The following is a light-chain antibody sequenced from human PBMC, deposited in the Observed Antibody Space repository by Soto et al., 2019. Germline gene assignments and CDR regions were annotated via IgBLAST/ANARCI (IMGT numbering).Light chain of an antibody. J-gene: IGKJ1*01. CDR2: AAS. CDR3: QTYNSAPQT. V-gene: IGKV1-27*01. Sequence: DIQMTQSPSSLSASVGDRVTITCRASQGISTYLAWYQQKPGKVPTLLIYAASTLQSGVPSRFSGSGSGTYFTITISSLPPEDVATYYCQTYNSAPQTFGQGTKVEIK. CDR1: QGISTY.